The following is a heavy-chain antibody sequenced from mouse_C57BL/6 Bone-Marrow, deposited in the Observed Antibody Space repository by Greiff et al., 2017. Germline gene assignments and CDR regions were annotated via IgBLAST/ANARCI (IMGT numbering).Heavy chain of an antibody. CDR3: TVTTVVADY. D-gene: IGHD1-1*01. CDR2: IDPETGGT. J-gene: IGHJ2*01. CDR1: GYTFTDYE. V-gene: IGHV1-15*01. Sequence: QVQLQQSGAELVRPGASVTLSCKASGYTFTDYEMHWVKQTPVHGLEWIGAIDPETGGTAYNQKFKGKAILTADKSSSTAYMELRSLTSEDSAVXYCTVTTVVADYWGQGTTRTVSS.